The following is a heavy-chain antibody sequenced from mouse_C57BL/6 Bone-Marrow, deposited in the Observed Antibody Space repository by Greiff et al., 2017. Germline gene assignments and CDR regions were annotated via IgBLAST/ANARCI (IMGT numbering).Heavy chain of an antibody. CDR1: GFTFTDYY. V-gene: IGHV7-3*01. CDR3: ARYNDYDDWYFDV. J-gene: IGHJ1*03. Sequence: EVQLQESGGGLVQPGGSLSLSCAASGFTFTDYYMSWVRQPPGQALEWLGFIRNKANGYTTEYSVSVKGRFTISRDNSQSILYLQMNALRAEDSATYYCARYNDYDDWYFDVWGTGTTVTVSS. CDR2: IRNKANGYTT. D-gene: IGHD2-4*01.